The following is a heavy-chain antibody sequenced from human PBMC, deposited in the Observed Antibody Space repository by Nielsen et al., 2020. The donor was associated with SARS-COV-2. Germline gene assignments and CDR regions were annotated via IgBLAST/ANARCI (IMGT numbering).Heavy chain of an antibody. CDR2: INSDGSST. D-gene: IGHD3-3*01. J-gene: IGHJ6*03. CDR3: ARRYYDFWSGYYGPIYYYMDV. CDR1: GFTFSSYW. V-gene: IGHV3-74*01. Sequence: GESLKISCAASGFTFSSYWMHWVRQAPGKGLVWVSRINSDGSSTSYADSVKGRFTISRDNAKNTLYLQMNSLRAEDTAVYYCARRYYDFWSGYYGPIYYYMDVWGKGTTVTVSS.